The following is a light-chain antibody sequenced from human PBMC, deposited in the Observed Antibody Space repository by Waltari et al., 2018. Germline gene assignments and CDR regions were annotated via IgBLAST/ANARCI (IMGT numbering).Light chain of an antibody. J-gene: IGLJ3*02. CDR2: VNSDGSH. V-gene: IGLV4-69*01. CDR3: QTGGHGTWV. CDR1: SGHSSNV. Sequence: QLVLTQSPSASASLGASVKLTCTLSSGHSSNVIAWLQEQPGKGPRYLRKVNSDGSHSKGDEIPDRFSGSSSGAERYLTFSSLQSEDEADYYCQTGGHGTWVFGGGTKLTVL.